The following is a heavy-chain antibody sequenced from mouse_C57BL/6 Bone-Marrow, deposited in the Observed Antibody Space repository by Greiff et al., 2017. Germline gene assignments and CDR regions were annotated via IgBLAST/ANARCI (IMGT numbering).Heavy chain of an antibody. J-gene: IGHJ3*01. CDR3: TREGVFYYDDDEGFAY. D-gene: IGHD2-4*01. CDR1: GFTFSSYA. CDR2: ISRGGDYI. V-gene: IGHV5-9-1*02. Sequence: EVHLVESGEGLVKPGGSLKLSCAASGFTFSSYAMSWVRQTPEQRLEWVAYISRGGDYIYYADTVKGRDTISRDNARNTLYLQMSSLKSEDTAMYYCTREGVFYYDDDEGFAYWGQGTLVTVSA.